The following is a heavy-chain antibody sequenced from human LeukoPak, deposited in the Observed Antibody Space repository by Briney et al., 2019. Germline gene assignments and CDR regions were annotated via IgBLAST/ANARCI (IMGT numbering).Heavy chain of an antibody. Sequence: SVKVSCKGSGYTFTSYDINGVRQATGRGLEWMGWMNPNSGNTVYAQKLQDRVPMTRHTSISTAYMELSSLRPEDTAVYYCARDPQEGYDFWSGYYTYYFDYWGQGTLVTVSS. V-gene: IGHV1-8*01. CDR1: GYTFTSYD. D-gene: IGHD3-3*01. CDR2: MNPNSGNT. J-gene: IGHJ4*02. CDR3: ARDPQEGYDFWSGYYTYYFDY.